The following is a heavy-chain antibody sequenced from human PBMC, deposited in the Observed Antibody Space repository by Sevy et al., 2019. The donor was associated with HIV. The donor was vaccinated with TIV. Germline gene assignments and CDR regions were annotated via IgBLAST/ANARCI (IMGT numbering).Heavy chain of an antibody. J-gene: IGHJ6*02. CDR3: ARVYCSSTSCKNYYGMDV. Sequence: ASVKVSCKASGYTFTSYGISWVRQAPGQGLEWMGWISAYNGNTNYAQKIQGRVTMTTDTSTSTAYMELRSLRCDDTAVYYCARVYCSSTSCKNYYGMDVWGQGTTVTVSS. D-gene: IGHD2-2*01. CDR1: GYTFTSYG. V-gene: IGHV1-18*01. CDR2: ISAYNGNT.